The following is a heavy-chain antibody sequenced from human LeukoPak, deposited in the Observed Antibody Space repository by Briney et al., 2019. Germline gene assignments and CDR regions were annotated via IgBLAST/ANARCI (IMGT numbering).Heavy chain of an antibody. Sequence: PGGSLRLSCAASGFTFSSYGMIWVRQAPGKGLEWVSAISGSGVSTYYADSVKGRFTISRDNSKTTPYLQMNSLRAEDRAVYYCAKARVLVGATTQFDYWGQGTLVTVSS. V-gene: IGHV3-23*01. CDR3: AKARVLVGATTQFDY. CDR1: GFTFSSYG. J-gene: IGHJ4*02. D-gene: IGHD1-26*01. CDR2: ISGSGVST.